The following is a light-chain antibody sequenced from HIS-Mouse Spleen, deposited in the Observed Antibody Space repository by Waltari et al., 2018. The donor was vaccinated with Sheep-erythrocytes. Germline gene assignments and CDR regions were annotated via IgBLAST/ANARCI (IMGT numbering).Light chain of an antibody. CDR2: EVS. CDR1: SSDVGGYNY. J-gene: IGLJ3*02. V-gene: IGLV2-14*01. Sequence: QSALTQPASVSGSPGQSITISCTGTSSDVGGYNYVSWYQQHPGKAPKRMIYEVSNRPSGVSNRFSGLQAEDEAEYYCSSDTSSSTLVFGGGTKLTVL. CDR3: SSDTSSSTLV.